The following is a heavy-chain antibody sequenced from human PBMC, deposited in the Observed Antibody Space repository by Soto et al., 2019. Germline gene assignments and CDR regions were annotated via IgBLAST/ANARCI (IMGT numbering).Heavy chain of an antibody. J-gene: IGHJ4*02. Sequence: GASVKVSCKASGGTFSSYTISWVRQAPGQGLEWMGRIIPILGIANYAQKFQGRVTITADKSTSTAYMELSSLRSEDTAVYYCARDLGAVAGTFSPIDYWGQGTLVTVSS. D-gene: IGHD6-19*01. CDR1: GGTFSSYT. V-gene: IGHV1-69*04. CDR2: IIPILGIA. CDR3: ARDLGAVAGTFSPIDY.